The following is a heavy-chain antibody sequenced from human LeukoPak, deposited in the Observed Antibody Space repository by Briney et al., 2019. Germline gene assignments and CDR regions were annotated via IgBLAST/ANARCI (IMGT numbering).Heavy chain of an antibody. CDR2: IYSSGST. CDR3: ARGFCSGGSCYLFDS. CDR1: GGSISGSY. Sequence: SETLSLPCTVSGGSISGSYWSWIRQPAGKGLEWIGRIYSSGSTNYNPSLKSRVTTSVDTSKNQVSLKLNSVTAADTAVYYCARGFCSGGSCYLFDSWGQGTLVTVSS. J-gene: IGHJ4*02. D-gene: IGHD2-15*01. V-gene: IGHV4-4*07.